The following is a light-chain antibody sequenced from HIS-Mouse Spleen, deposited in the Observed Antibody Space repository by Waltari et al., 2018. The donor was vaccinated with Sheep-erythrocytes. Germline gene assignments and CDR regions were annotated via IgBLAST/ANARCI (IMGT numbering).Light chain of an antibody. V-gene: IGLV1-36*01. J-gene: IGLJ3*02. CDR3: AAWDDSLNGWV. CDR1: SSNIGNNA. CDR2: YDD. Sequence: QSVLTQPPSVSEAPRQRVTIPCSGSSSNIGNNAVNWYQQPPGKAPKLLIYYDDLLPSGVSDRFSGSKSGTSASLAISGLQYEDEADYYCAAWDDSLNGWVFGGGTKLTVL.